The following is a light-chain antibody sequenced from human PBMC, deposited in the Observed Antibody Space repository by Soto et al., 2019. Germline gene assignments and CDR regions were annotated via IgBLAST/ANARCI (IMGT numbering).Light chain of an antibody. J-gene: IGLJ3*02. CDR1: SSNIGNNH. V-gene: IGLV1-51*01. Sequence: QSVLTQPPSVSAAPGQKVTISCCGSSSNIGNNHASWYQHLPGTAPKLLIFDNDKRPSGIPDRFSGSKSGTSATLGITGLQTGDEADYYCGTWDSSLSAWVFGGGTKLTVL. CDR3: GTWDSSLSAWV. CDR2: DND.